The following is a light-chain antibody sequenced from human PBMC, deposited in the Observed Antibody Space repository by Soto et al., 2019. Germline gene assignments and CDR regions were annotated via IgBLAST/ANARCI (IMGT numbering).Light chain of an antibody. Sequence: EIIMTPSPATLSVSPGERASLSCRASQSVSSNLAWYQQKPGQAPRLLIYAASTRATGISTRFSGSGSGTEFTLTISSLQSEDFAIYYCQQYTEWPPWTVGQGTKVDIK. CDR2: AAS. CDR3: QQYTEWPPWT. CDR1: QSVSSN. J-gene: IGKJ1*01. V-gene: IGKV3-15*01.